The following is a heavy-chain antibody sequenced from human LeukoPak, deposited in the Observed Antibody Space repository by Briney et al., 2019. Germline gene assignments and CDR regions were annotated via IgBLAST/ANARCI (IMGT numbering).Heavy chain of an antibody. CDR2: ISASGTLT. Sequence: GGSLRLPCAASGFSFSSYEMNWVRQAPGKGLEWISYISASGTLTHYADSVEGRFTISRDNAKNSLYLQMNSLRGEGTAVYYCARDGTPIYSSGWVYMDVWGKGTTVTISS. J-gene: IGHJ6*04. D-gene: IGHD6-25*01. V-gene: IGHV3-48*03. CDR1: GFSFSSYE. CDR3: ARDGTPIYSSGWVYMDV.